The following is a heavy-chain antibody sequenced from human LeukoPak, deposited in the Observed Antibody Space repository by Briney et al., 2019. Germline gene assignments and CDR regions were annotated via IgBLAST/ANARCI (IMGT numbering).Heavy chain of an antibody. CDR1: GGTFSSYA. CDR2: MNPNSGNT. CDR3: ARGSTVDTVATPLKY. J-gene: IGHJ4*02. Sequence: VASVKVSCKASGGTFSSYAISWVRQATGQGLEWMGWMNPNSGNTGYAQKFQGRVTMTRSTFISTAYMELSSLRSEDTAVYYCARGSTVDTVATPLKYWGPGTLVTVSS. V-gene: IGHV1-8*02. D-gene: IGHD5-12*01.